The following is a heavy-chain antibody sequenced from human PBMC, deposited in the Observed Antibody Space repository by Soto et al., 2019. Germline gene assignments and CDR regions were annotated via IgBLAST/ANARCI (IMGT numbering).Heavy chain of an antibody. D-gene: IGHD3-10*01. Sequence: ESQSITGAAYGGCRCGYHWCWIRQPPGKGLEWIGEINHSGSTNYTPSLKSRVTISVDTPKNQFSLKLSSVTAADTAVYYCARWGSGYYYGMDVWGQGTTVT. CDR2: INHSGST. J-gene: IGHJ6*02. V-gene: IGHV4-34*01. CDR3: ARWGSGYYYGMDV. CDR1: GGCRCGYH.